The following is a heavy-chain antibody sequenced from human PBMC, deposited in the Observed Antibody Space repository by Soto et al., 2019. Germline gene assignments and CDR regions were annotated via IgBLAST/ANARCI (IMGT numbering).Heavy chain of an antibody. J-gene: IGHJ4*02. CDR1: GFTFSSYA. V-gene: IGHV3-23*01. D-gene: IGHD3-22*01. Sequence: EVQLLESGGGLVQPGGSLRLSCAASGFTFSSYAMSWVRQAPGKGLEWVSGITGGGGTTYYADCVRGRFTISRDNSKNTLYLQMNSLRAEDTAVYYCERGPGYYDSSGHQLRYFDYWGQGTLVTVSS. CDR2: ITGGGGTT. CDR3: ERGPGYYDSSGHQLRYFDY.